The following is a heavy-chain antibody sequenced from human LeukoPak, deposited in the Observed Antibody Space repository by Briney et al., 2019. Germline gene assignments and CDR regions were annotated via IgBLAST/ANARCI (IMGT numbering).Heavy chain of an antibody. Sequence: PSETLSLTCTVSGGSSSSYYWSWIRQPPGKGLEWIGYIYYSGSTNYNPSLKSRVTISVDTSKNQFSLKLSSVTAADTAVYYCARDRGITMVRGVKRPYYFDYWGQGTLVTVSS. D-gene: IGHD3-10*01. J-gene: IGHJ4*02. V-gene: IGHV4-59*01. CDR3: ARDRGITMVRGVKRPYYFDY. CDR2: IYYSGST. CDR1: GGSSSSYY.